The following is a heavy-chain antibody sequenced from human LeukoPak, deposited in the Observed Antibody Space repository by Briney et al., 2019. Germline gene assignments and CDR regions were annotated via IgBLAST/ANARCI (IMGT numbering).Heavy chain of an antibody. J-gene: IGHJ4*02. CDR2: ISGMVTA. CDR1: GGSMRSYF. D-gene: IGHD3-9*01. CDR3: ARGTEMTKTSGYYSFDY. V-gene: IGHV4-4*07. Sequence: PSETLSLTCTVSGGSMRSYFWTWVRHPAGKGLEGSGRISGMVTAYSNPSLGSRITISLDTSNNQFSLKVISVTAADTAVYYCARGTEMTKTSGYYSFDYWGQGTVVSVSS.